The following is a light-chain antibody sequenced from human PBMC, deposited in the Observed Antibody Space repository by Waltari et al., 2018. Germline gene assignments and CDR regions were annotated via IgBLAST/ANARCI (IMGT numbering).Light chain of an antibody. CDR2: AAS. J-gene: IGKJ1*01. CDR3: QHYVRLPAT. CDR1: QCVGRT. Sequence: SCRASQCVGRTLAWYQQQPGQAPRLLIYAASNRATGIPDRFSGSGSGTDFSLTISRLEPEDFAVYYCQHYVRLPATFGQGTKVAIK. V-gene: IGKV3-20*01.